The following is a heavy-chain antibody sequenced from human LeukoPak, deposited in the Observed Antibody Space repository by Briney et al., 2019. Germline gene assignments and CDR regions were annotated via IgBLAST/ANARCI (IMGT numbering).Heavy chain of an antibody. Sequence: ASVKVSCKASGYTFTSYYMHWVRQAPGQGLEWMGIINPSGGSTSYAQKFQGRASMTSEKSTSTVYMELSSMRSEDTAVYYCARDGAYDSSGYYYWYYYYGMDVWGQGTTVTVSS. CDR2: INPSGGST. D-gene: IGHD3-22*01. J-gene: IGHJ6*02. CDR1: GYTFTSYY. CDR3: ARDGAYDSSGYYYWYYYYGMDV. V-gene: IGHV1-46*01.